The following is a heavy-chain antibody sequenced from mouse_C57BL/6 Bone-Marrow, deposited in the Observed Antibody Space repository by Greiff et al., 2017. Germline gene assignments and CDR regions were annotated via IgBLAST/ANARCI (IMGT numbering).Heavy chain of an antibody. CDR1: GFTFSDYG. V-gene: IGHV5-17*01. D-gene: IGHD1-1*01. J-gene: IGHJ4*01. CDR2: ISSGSSTI. Sequence: EVQVVESGGGLVKPGGSLKLSCAASGFTFSDYGMHWVRQAPEKGLEWVAYISSGSSTIYYADTVKGRFTNSRDNAKNTLFLQMTSLRSEDTAMYYCARQGTTDAMDYWGQGTSVTVSS. CDR3: ARQGTTDAMDY.